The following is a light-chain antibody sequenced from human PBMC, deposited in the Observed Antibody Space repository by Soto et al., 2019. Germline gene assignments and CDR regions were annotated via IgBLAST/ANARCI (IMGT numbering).Light chain of an antibody. CDR1: SSDVGAYNY. CDR2: DVI. J-gene: IGLJ2*01. CDR3: SSYTSSSTLVV. Sequence: QSALTQPASVSGSPGQSITISCTGTSSDVGAYNYVSWYQQHPGKAPKLMIYDVINRPSGVCNRFSGSKSGNTASLTISGLQAEDEADYYCSSYTSSSTLVVFGGGTKLTVL. V-gene: IGLV2-14*01.